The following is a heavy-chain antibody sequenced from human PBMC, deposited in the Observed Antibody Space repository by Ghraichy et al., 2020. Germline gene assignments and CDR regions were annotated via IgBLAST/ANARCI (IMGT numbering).Heavy chain of an antibody. CDR1: GFTFSGYS. Sequence: GGSLRLSCVGSGFTFSGYSMNWVRQSPGKGLEWVSYITSSSRTISYADSVKSRFTISRDNAQNSLYLQMNSLRDDDTAVYYCARGSTVVRFFYYDGMDVWGQGTTVTVSS. J-gene: IGHJ6*02. CDR3: ARGSTVVRFFYYDGMDV. CDR2: ITSSSRTI. V-gene: IGHV3-48*02. D-gene: IGHD4-23*01.